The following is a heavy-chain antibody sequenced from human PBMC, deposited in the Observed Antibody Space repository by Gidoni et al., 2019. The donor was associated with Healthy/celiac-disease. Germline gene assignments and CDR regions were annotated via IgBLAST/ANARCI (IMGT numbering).Heavy chain of an antibody. CDR2: IKSKTDGGTT. V-gene: IGHV3-15*01. D-gene: IGHD6-13*01. Sequence: EVQLVESGGGLVTPGGSLRLSCAASGFTFSNAWMRWVRQAPGKGLEWVGRIKSKTDGGTTDYAAPVKGRFTISRDDSKNTLHLQMNSLKTEDTAVYYCTTRIAAAGTSLDYWGQGTLVTVSS. J-gene: IGHJ4*02. CDR1: GFTFSNAW. CDR3: TTRIAAAGTSLDY.